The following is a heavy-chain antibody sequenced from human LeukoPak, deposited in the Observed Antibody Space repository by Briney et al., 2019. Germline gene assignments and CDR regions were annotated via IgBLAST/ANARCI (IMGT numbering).Heavy chain of an antibody. J-gene: IGHJ4*02. V-gene: IGHV3-30*18. CDR2: ISYDGSNK. D-gene: IGHD6-19*01. CDR1: GFTFSSYG. CDR3: AKDLRGFSSGWYDVQFDY. Sequence: PGGSLRLSCAASGFTFSSYGMHWVRQAPGKGLEWVAVISYDGSNKYYADSVKGRFTISRDNSKNTLYLQMNSLRAEDTAVYYCAKDLRGFSSGWYDVQFDYWGQGTLVTVSS.